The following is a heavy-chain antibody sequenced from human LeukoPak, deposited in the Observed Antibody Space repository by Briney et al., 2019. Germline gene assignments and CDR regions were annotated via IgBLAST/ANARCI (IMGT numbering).Heavy chain of an antibody. CDR2: ISSSSTI. CDR3: ARDTAMVSYYYYYYMDV. Sequence: GGSLRLSCAASGFTFSSYSMNWVRQAPGKGLEWVSYISSSSTIYYADSVKGRFTISRDNAKNSLYLQMNSLRAEDTAVYYCARDTAMVSYYYYYYMDVWGKGTTVTVSS. V-gene: IGHV3-48*01. CDR1: GFTFSSYS. J-gene: IGHJ6*03. D-gene: IGHD5-18*01.